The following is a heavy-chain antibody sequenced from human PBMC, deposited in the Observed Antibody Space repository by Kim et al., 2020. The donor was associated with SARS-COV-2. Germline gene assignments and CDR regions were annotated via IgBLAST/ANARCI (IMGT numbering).Heavy chain of an antibody. D-gene: IGHD1-1*01. Sequence: SETLSLTCTVSGGSTSNYYWTWIRQPPGKGLEWIGYIYYTGATKYNPSLESRLTLSVDTSKNQFSLRLSSVTAADTAVYYCARGENWSGYYCDYWGQGTLVTVSS. CDR1: GGSTSNYY. J-gene: IGHJ4*02. CDR3: ARGENWSGYYCDY. CDR2: IYYTGAT. V-gene: IGHV4-59*08.